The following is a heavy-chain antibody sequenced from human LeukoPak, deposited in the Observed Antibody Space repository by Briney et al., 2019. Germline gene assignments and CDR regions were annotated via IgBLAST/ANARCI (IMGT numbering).Heavy chain of an antibody. J-gene: IGHJ6*02. CDR3: ARDQRSIVVVPAANGPGMDV. CDR1: GYSFTDYY. V-gene: IGHV1-2*02. CDR2: INPNSGGT. D-gene: IGHD2-2*01. Sequence: GASVKVSCKASGYSFTDYYLHWVRQAPGQGLEWMGWINPNSGGTNYAQKFQGRVTMTRDTSISTAYMELSRLRSDDTAVYYCARDQRSIVVVPAANGPGMDVWGQGTTVTVSS.